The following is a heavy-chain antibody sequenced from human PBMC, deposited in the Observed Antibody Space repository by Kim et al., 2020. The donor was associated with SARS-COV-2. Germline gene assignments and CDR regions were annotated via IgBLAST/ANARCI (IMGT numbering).Heavy chain of an antibody. CDR2: INSDGSST. CDR3: ARDPEYYDYVWGSFPHY. J-gene: IGHJ4*02. V-gene: IGHV3-74*01. CDR1: GFTFSSYW. D-gene: IGHD3-16*01. Sequence: GGSLRLSCAASGFTFSSYWMHWVRQAPGKGLVWVSRINSDGSSTSYADSVKGRFTISRDNAKNTLYLQMNSLRAEDTAVYYCARDPEYYDYVWGSFPHYWGQGTLVTVSS.